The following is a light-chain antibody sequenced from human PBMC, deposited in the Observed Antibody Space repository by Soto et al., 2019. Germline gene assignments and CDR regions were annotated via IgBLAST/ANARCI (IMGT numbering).Light chain of an antibody. CDR1: QSVSSF. CDR2: DAS. Sequence: EIVLTQSPGTLSLSPGERDTLSCRASQSVSSFLAWYQQKPGQAPRLLIYDASNRATGIPTRFSGSGSGTDFTLTISSLEPEDFAVYYCQPRSNWPSFGPGTKVDI. CDR3: QPRSNWPS. J-gene: IGKJ3*01. V-gene: IGKV3-11*01.